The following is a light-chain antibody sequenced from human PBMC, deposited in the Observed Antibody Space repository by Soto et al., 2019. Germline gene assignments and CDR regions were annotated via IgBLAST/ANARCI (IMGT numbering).Light chain of an antibody. J-gene: IGLJ1*01. Sequence: QSVLTQPPSASGTLGQRVTISCSGSSSNIGGNTVNWYQQLPGTAPKLLIYNNNQRPSGVPDRFSGSKSGTSASLAISGLQSEDEADYYCATWDDSRNKVFGTGTKVTVL. CDR3: ATWDDSRNKV. V-gene: IGLV1-44*01. CDR2: NNN. CDR1: SSNIGGNT.